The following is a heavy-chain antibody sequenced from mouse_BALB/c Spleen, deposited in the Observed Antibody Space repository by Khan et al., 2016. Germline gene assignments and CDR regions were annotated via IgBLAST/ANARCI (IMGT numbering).Heavy chain of an antibody. CDR1: GYTFTNFG. D-gene: IGHD1-1*01. Sequence: QFQLVQSGPELKKPGEKVKISCKAFGYTFTNFGINWVRQAPGKGLEWMDWINTNTGETTYADDFKARLAFSLETSASTAYLQINNLENEDTATYICATGIITFIATRGSEWGQGTTLTVSS. CDR2: INTNTGET. CDR3: ATGIITFIATRGSE. J-gene: IGHJ2*01. V-gene: IGHV9-3-1*01.